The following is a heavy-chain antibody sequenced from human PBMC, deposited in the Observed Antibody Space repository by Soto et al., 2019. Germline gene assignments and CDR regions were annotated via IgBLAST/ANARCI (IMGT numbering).Heavy chain of an antibody. V-gene: IGHV4-31*03. D-gene: IGHD5-18*01. J-gene: IGHJ6*02. CDR2: IYYSGST. CDR3: PTARGYGGTDV. Sequence: SATRSRTCTVSGGTISSGGYYWNWIRQHPGKVLEWIGYIYYSGSTYYNPSLKSRVTISVDTSKNQFSLKLSYVPAADTAVYSCPTARGYGGTDVGGEGTTV. CDR1: GGTISSGGYY.